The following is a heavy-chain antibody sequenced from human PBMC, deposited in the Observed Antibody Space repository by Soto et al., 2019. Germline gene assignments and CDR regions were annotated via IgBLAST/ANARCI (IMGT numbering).Heavy chain of an antibody. V-gene: IGHV4-4*07. Sequence: PSETLSLTCTVSGGSISSYYWSWIRQPAGKGLEWIGRIYTSGSTNYNPSLKSRVTMSVDTSKNQSSLKLSSVTAADTAVYYCARAGTYYDFWSGYSRFGPWGQGTLVTVSS. CDR1: GGSISSYY. J-gene: IGHJ5*02. CDR2: IYTSGST. D-gene: IGHD3-3*01. CDR3: ARAGTYYDFWSGYSRFGP.